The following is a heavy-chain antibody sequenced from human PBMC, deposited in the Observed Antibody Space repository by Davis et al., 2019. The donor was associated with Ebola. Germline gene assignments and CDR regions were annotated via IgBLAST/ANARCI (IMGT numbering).Heavy chain of an antibody. CDR3: AKASRQWQQFDY. D-gene: IGHD6-19*01. Sequence: GGSLRLSCAASGFNFNTYAMSWVRQAPGKGPEWVSGMSGSGDRTNYADSVRGRFTIPRDNSKNTLYLQMNSLRAEDTAVYYCAKASRQWQQFDYWGQGTLVTVSS. V-gene: IGHV3-23*01. CDR2: MSGSGDRT. J-gene: IGHJ4*02. CDR1: GFNFNTYA.